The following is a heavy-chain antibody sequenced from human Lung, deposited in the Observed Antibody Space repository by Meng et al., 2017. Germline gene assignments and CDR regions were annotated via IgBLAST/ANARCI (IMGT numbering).Heavy chain of an antibody. CDR2: VNPNNGGT. J-gene: IGHJ4*02. V-gene: IGHV1-2*06. CDR3: ASYCRGTSCATY. Sequence: QVQLVQSGVEVKKPGASVKVYCKASGYTFTGSYMHWVRQAPGQGLEWMGRVNPNNGGTNYAQKFQGRVAMTRDTSISTAYLELSRLTSDDTAVYYCASYCRGTSCATYWGQGALVTVSS. D-gene: IGHD2-15*01. CDR1: GYTFTGSY.